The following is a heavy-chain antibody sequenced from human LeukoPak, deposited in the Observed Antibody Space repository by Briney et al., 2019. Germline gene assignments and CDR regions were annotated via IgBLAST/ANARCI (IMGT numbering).Heavy chain of an antibody. J-gene: IGHJ6*03. D-gene: IGHD3-3*01. CDR2: IIPNNGGT. CDR1: GYTFTAYY. Sequence: GASVRVSCKASGYTFTAYYIHWVRQAPGQGREWMGRIIPNNGGTNYAQKFQGRVTMTRDTSINTAYMELSSPRSDDTAVYYCARDLTIFGYYYMDVWGKGTTVTVSS. V-gene: IGHV1-2*06. CDR3: ARDLTIFGYYYMDV.